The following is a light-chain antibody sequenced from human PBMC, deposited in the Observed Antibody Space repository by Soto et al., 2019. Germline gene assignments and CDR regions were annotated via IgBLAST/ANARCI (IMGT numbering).Light chain of an antibody. CDR3: SSHAGSAVV. J-gene: IGLJ1*01. CDR1: SSDVGGYNY. CDR2: DAT. V-gene: IGLV2-11*01. Sequence: QSALTQPRSVSGSPGQSVTISCTGTSSDVGGYNYVSWYQQHPGKAPKPMIYDATTRPSGVPDRFSGSKSGNTASLTISGLQAEDEADYYCSSHAGSAVVFGTATKPTVL.